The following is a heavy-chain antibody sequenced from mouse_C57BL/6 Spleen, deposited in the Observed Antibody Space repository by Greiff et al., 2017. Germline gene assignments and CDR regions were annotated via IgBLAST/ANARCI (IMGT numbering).Heavy chain of an antibody. CDR3: TKISGTAMDY. Sequence: VQLQQSGAELVRPGASVKLSCTASGFNIKDDYMHWVKQRPEQGLEWIGWIDPENGDTEYASKFQGKATITADTSSNTAYLQLSSLTSEDTAVYYCTKISGTAMDYWGQGTSVTVSS. J-gene: IGHJ4*01. CDR2: IDPENGDT. CDR1: GFNIKDDY. V-gene: IGHV14-4*01. D-gene: IGHD4-1*01.